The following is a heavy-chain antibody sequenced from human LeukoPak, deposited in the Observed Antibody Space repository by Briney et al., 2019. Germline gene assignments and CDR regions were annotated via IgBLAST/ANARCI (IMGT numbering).Heavy chain of an antibody. CDR1: GFTFSSYA. D-gene: IGHD2-2*02. Sequence: GGSLRLSCAASGFTFSSYAMSWVRQAPGKGLEWVSGFSGSGGSTYYADSVKGRFTISRDNAKNTLYLQMNSLRADDTAVFYCAKVHCSSTSCYMGGYYYYGMDVWGQGTTVTVSS. CDR3: AKVHCSSTSCYMGGYYYYGMDV. V-gene: IGHV3-23*01. J-gene: IGHJ6*02. CDR2: FSGSGGST.